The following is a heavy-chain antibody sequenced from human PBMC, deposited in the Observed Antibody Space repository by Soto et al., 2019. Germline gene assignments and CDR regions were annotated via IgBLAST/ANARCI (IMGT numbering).Heavy chain of an antibody. CDR2: IYYSGST. V-gene: IGHV4-39*01. Sequence: SETLSLTCTVSGGSISSSSYYWGWIRQPPGKGLEWIGSIYYSGSTYYNPSLKSRVTISVDTSKNQFSLKLSSVTAADTAVYYCAGEKGRITMIVVVITPPHAFDIWGQGTMVTVS. J-gene: IGHJ3*02. D-gene: IGHD3-22*01. CDR1: GGSISSSSYY. CDR3: AGEKGRITMIVVVITPPHAFDI.